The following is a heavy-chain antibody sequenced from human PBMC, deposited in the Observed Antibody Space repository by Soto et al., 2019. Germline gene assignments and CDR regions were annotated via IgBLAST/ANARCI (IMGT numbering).Heavy chain of an antibody. CDR2: IYYSGST. J-gene: IGHJ4*02. Sequence: PSETLSLTCTVSGGSISSGDYYWSWIRQPPGKGLEWIGYIYYSGSTNYNPSLKSRVTISVDTSKNQFSLKLSSVTAADTAVYYCARHGSGWYGHFDYWGQGTLVTVSS. CDR3: ARHGSGWYGHFDY. D-gene: IGHD6-19*01. V-gene: IGHV4-30-4*01. CDR1: GGSISSGDYY.